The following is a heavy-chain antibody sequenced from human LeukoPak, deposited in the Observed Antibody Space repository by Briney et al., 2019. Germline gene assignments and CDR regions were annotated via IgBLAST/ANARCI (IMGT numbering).Heavy chain of an antibody. CDR1: GYTFTSYY. Sequence: ASVKVTCKASGYTFTSYYMHWVRQAPGQGLEWMGIINPSGGSTSYAQKFQGRVTMTRDTSTSTVYMELSSLRSEDTAVYYCARDLGGRVGATQGWFDPWGQGTLVTVSS. V-gene: IGHV1-46*01. D-gene: IGHD1-26*01. CDR2: INPSGGST. CDR3: ARDLGGRVGATQGWFDP. J-gene: IGHJ5*02.